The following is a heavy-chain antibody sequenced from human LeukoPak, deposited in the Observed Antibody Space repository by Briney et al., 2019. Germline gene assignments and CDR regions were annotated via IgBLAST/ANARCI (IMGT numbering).Heavy chain of an antibody. D-gene: IGHD2-21*02. CDR2: INSEGSSP. CDR1: GFTFSSNW. CDR3: ARDSYHIVVVTGLWYFDL. Sequence: GGSLRLSCAASGFTFSSNWMYWVRQAPGKGLVWVSLINSEGSSPRYADPVKGRFTISRDNAKNTLYLQMNSLRAEDTAVYYYARDSYHIVVVTGLWYFDLWGRGTLVTVSS. J-gene: IGHJ2*01. V-gene: IGHV3-74*01.